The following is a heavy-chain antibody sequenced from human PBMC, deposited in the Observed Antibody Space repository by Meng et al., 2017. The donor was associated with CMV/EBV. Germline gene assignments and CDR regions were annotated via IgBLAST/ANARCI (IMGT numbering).Heavy chain of an antibody. V-gene: IGHV3-30-3*01. J-gene: IGHJ6*02. CDR1: GFTFSSYA. CDR3: ARSPYGSGSYYGSYYYYGMDV. D-gene: IGHD3-10*01. CDR2: ISYDGSNK. Sequence: GESLKISCAASGFTFSSYAMHWVRQAPGKGLEWMAVISYDGSNKYYADSVKGRFTISRDNSKNTLYLQMNSLRAEDTAVYYCARSPYGSGSYYGSYYYYGMDVWGQGTTVTVSS.